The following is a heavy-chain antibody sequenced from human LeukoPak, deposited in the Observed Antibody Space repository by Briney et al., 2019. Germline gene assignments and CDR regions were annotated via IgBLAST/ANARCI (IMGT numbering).Heavy chain of an antibody. CDR2: IYTSGST. V-gene: IGHV4-61*02. Sequence: SETLSLTCTVSGGSISSGSYYWSWIRQPAGKGLEWIGRIYTSGSTNYNPSLKSRVTISVDTSKNQFSLKLSSVTAADTAVYHCARENYYDSSGYLFDYWGQGTLVTVSS. CDR3: ARENYYDSSGYLFDY. CDR1: GGSISSGSYY. D-gene: IGHD3-22*01. J-gene: IGHJ4*02.